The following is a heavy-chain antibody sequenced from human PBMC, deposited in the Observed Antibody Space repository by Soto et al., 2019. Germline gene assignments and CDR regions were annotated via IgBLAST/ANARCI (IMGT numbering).Heavy chain of an antibody. Sequence: SETLSLTCTVSGGSVSSGSYYWSWIRQPPGKGLEWLGYVYYDGTTSYNPSLKSRVTTSVDTSKNQFSLRLSYVTAADTALYFCARGNNMFRGVIAYYFDYWGQGTLVTVSS. CDR3: ARGNNMFRGVIAYYFDY. V-gene: IGHV4-61*01. J-gene: IGHJ4*02. CDR1: GGSVSSGSYY. CDR2: VYYDGTT. D-gene: IGHD3-10*01.